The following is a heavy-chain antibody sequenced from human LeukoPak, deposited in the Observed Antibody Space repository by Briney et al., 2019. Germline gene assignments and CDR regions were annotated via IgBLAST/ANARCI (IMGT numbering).Heavy chain of an antibody. CDR3: ARRGPGLRYFDWRRSNWFDP. J-gene: IGHJ5*02. D-gene: IGHD3-9*01. CDR2: INHSGST. CDR1: GGSFSGYY. Sequence: PSETLSLTCAVYGGSFSGYYWSWIRQPPGKGLEWIGEINHSGSTNYNPSLKSRVTISVDTSKNQFSLKLSSVTAADTAVYYCARRGPGLRYFDWRRSNWFDPWGQGTLVTVSS. V-gene: IGHV4-34*01.